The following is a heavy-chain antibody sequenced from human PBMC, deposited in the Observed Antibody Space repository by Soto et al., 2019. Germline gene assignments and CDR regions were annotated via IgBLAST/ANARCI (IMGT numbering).Heavy chain of an antibody. D-gene: IGHD3-22*01. V-gene: IGHV3-48*01. CDR3: ARDQLYYNDISGRPLNAFDV. Sequence: GGSLRLSCAASGFTFRSYSMNWVRQAPGKGLEWVSYISSSSSTIYYADSVKGRFTISRDNAKNSLYLQMNSLRAEDTAVYYCARDQLYYNDISGRPLNAFDVWGQGTMVTVSS. CDR2: ISSSSSTI. CDR1: GFTFRSYS. J-gene: IGHJ3*01.